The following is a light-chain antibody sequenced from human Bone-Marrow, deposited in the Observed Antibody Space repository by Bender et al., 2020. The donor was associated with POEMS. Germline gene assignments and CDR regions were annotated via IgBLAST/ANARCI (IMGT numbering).Light chain of an antibody. CDR3: QVWDSSSDPVV. CDR1: NIWTKS. Sequence: SYVLTQPPSVSVAPGQTARITCGGTNIWTKSVHWYQQKSGQAPVVVVNDDSDRPSGIPERFSGSNSGNTATLTISRVEAGDEADYYCQVWDSSSDPVVFGGGTKLTVL. J-gene: IGLJ2*01. CDR2: DDS. V-gene: IGLV3-21*02.